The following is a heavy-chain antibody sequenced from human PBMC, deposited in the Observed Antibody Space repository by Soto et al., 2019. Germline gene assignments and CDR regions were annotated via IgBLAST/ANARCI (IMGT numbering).Heavy chain of an antibody. CDR1: GYTFTSYG. J-gene: IGHJ4*02. V-gene: IGHV1-18*01. CDR2: ISAYNGNT. D-gene: IGHD1-26*01. CDR3: ARARSGSTPYYFHY. Sequence: ASVKVSCKASGYTFTSYGISWVRQAPGQGLEWMGWISAYNGNTNYAQKLQGRVTMTTDTSTSTAYMELRSLRSDDTAVYYCARARSGSTPYYFHYWGQGTLVTVSS.